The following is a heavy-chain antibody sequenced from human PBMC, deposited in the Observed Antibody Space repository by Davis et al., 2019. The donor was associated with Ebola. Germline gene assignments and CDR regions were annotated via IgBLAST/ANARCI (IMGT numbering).Heavy chain of an antibody. D-gene: IGHD2-2*01. V-gene: IGHV1-18*01. Sequence: ASVKVSCKASGYTFTTYGINWVRQAPGQGLEWMGWINPYNGNTKYPQKLQGRVTMTTDTSTSTAYMELTNLRSDDTAVYYCARDFGQYCSSTSCYVFDYWGQGTLVTVSS. CDR3: ARDFGQYCSSTSCYVFDY. J-gene: IGHJ4*02. CDR2: INPYNGNT. CDR1: GYTFTTYG.